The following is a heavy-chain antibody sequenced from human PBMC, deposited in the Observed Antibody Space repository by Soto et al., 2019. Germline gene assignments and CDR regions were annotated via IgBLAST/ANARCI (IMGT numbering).Heavy chain of an antibody. D-gene: IGHD3-10*01. CDR1: GVTISSYY. CDR3: AKSYYGSVGDY. CDR2: IYYSGST. J-gene: IGHJ4*02. V-gene: IGHV4-59*01. Sequence: SETLSLTCPVSGVTISSYYWSWIRQPPGKGLEWIGYIYYSGSTNYNPSLKSRVTISVDTSKNQFSLKLSSVTAADTAVYYCAKSYYGSVGDYWGQGTPVTVSS.